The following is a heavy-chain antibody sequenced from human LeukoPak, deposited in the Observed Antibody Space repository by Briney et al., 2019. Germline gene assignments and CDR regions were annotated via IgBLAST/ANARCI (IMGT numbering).Heavy chain of an antibody. CDR1: GGSISSGSYY. CDR3: ANSIDFDYGDHYFDY. J-gene: IGHJ4*02. Sequence: MPSQTLSLTCTVSGGSISSGSYYWSWIRQPAGKGLEWIGRIYTSGSTNYNPSLKSRVTISLDTSKNQFSLKLSSVTAADTAVYYCANSIDFDYGDHYFDYWGQGALVTISS. D-gene: IGHD4-17*01. CDR2: IYTSGST. V-gene: IGHV4-61*02.